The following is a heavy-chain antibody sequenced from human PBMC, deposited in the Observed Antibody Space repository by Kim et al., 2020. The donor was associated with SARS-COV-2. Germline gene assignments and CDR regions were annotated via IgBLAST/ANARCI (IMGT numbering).Heavy chain of an antibody. J-gene: IGHJ4*02. Sequence: ASVKVSCKTSGYTFTTYAMNWVRQAPGQGLEWMGWINTDTGNPTYAQGFTGRFVFSLDTSVSTASLQISSLKAGDTAVYYCARARDRSGHNCYSDYWGQGTLVTVSS. CDR1: GYTFTTYA. CDR2: INTDTGNP. CDR3: ARARDRSGHNCYSDY. D-gene: IGHD3-22*01. V-gene: IGHV7-4-1*02.